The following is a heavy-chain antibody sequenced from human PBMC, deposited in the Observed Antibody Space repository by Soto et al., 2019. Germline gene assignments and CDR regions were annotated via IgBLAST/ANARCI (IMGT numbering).Heavy chain of an antibody. CDR3: ARDWARIASPYFQD. CDR1: GLTFSTYP. V-gene: IGHV3-30-3*01. Sequence: QVQLVESGGGVVQPGKSLRLSCVASGLTFSTYPMHWVRQAPGKGLEWVSFISHDGTRKSYTQSVKGRFTISRDNSKHTLYLQMNSLKPEDTAVYYCARDWARIASPYFQDWGQGTLVTVSS. J-gene: IGHJ1*01. CDR2: ISHDGTRK. D-gene: IGHD2-21*01.